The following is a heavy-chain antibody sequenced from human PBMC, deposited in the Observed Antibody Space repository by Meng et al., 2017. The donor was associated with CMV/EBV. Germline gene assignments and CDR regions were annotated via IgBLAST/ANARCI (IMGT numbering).Heavy chain of an antibody. CDR1: GGSISSYY. CDR2: IYYSGST. Sequence: GSLRLSCTVSGGSISSYYWSWIRQPPGKGLEWIGYIYYSGSTNYNPSLKSRVTISVDTSKNQFSLKLSSVTAADTAVYYCARDQVNWNYLHYWGQGTLVTVSS. CDR3: ARDQVNWNYLHY. V-gene: IGHV4-59*01. J-gene: IGHJ4*02. D-gene: IGHD1-20*01.